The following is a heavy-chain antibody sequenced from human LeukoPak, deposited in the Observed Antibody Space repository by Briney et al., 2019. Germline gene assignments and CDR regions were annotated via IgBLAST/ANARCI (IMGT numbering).Heavy chain of an antibody. Sequence: PSQTLSLTCTVSGGSISSGSYYWSRIRQPAGKGLEWIGRMYTSGSTNYNPSLKSRVTISVDKSKNQLSLRLNSVTAADTAVYYCVSNGWYSLEYWGQGTLVTVSS. D-gene: IGHD6-19*01. CDR1: GGSISSGSYY. CDR2: MYTSGST. V-gene: IGHV4-61*02. J-gene: IGHJ4*02. CDR3: VSNGWYSLEY.